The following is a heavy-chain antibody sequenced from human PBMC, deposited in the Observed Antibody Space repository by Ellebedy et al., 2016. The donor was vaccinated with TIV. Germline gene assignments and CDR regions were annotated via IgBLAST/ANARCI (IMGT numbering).Heavy chain of an antibody. CDR2: IKSKTDGGTT. CDR3: NRDSYCSGGSWYERPGYYYYGMDV. V-gene: IGHV3-15*01. J-gene: IGHJ6*02. CDR1: GFTFSNAW. D-gene: IGHD2-15*01. Sequence: GESLKISCAASGFTFSNAWMSWVRQAPGKGLEWGGRIKSKTDGGTTDYAAPVKGRFTISRNDSKNTLYLQMNSLKTEDTAVYYCNRDSYCSGGSWYERPGYYYYGMDVWGQGTTVTVSS.